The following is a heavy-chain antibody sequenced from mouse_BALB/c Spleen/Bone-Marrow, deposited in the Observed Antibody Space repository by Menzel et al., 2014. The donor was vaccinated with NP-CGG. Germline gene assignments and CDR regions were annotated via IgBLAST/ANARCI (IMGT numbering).Heavy chain of an antibody. J-gene: IGHJ2*01. CDR3: ARWGRLLVY. Sequence: QVQLQQSGPQLVRPGASVKISCKASGYSFTSYWMHWVKQRPGQGLEWIGMIDPSDSETRLNQKFKDKATLTVDKSSSTAYMQLSSPTSEESTFYYCARWGRLLVYWGQGTTLTVSS. D-gene: IGHD1-2*01. CDR1: GYSFTSYW. V-gene: IGHV1S74*01. CDR2: IDPSDSET.